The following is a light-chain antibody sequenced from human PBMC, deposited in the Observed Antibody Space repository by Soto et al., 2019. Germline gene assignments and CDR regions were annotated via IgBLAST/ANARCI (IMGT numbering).Light chain of an antibody. CDR2: GAF. V-gene: IGKV3-20*01. CDR1: QSASSSY. Sequence: IVLTQSPGTVSLSPGERATLSCRASQSASSSYVAWYQQKPGQAPRLLIYGAFSRATGITDRFSGSGSGTGFNLTIRRLEPEDFPVYYCQQYGSSSLFTIGPGTKVDIK. CDR3: QQYGSSSLFT. J-gene: IGKJ3*01.